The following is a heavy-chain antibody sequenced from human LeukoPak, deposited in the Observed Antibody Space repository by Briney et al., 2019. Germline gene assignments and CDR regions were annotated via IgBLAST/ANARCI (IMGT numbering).Heavy chain of an antibody. J-gene: IGHJ4*02. V-gene: IGHV1-2*02. CDR2: INPNSGDT. CDR3: ARVRYRLAETYIDY. CDR1: GYTFTSYG. D-gene: IGHD3-16*01. Sequence: ASVKVSCKASGYTFTSYGISWVRQAPGQGLEWMGWINPNSGDTNYAQKFQGRVTMTRDTSISTAYMELSRLRSDDTAVYYCARVRYRLAETYIDYWGQGTLVTVSS.